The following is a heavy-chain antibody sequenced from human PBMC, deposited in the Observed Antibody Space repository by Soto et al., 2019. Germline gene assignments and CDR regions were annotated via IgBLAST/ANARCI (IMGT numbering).Heavy chain of an antibody. CDR3: TRRVDIVVVPAAMAPGYYYMEV. J-gene: IGHJ6*03. CDR1: GFTFSGSA. D-gene: IGHD2-2*01. CDR2: IRSKANSYAT. Sequence: SGGSLRLSCAASGFTFSGSAMHWVRQASGKGLEWVGRIRSKANSYATAYAASVKGRFTISRDDSKNTAYLQMNSLKTEDTAVYYCTRRVDIVVVPAAMAPGYYYMEVWGKGTTVTVSS. V-gene: IGHV3-73*01.